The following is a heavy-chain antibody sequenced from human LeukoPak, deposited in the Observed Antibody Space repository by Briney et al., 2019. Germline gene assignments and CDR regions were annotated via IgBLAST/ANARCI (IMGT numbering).Heavy chain of an antibody. D-gene: IGHD2/OR15-2a*01. CDR2: ITPSGDYM. V-gene: IGHV3-11*01. Sequence: PGGSLRLSCAASAFSFSDSYMSWIRQAPGRGLEYISYITPSGDYMSYTDSVKGRFTFSRDNAKNSLYLQMNSLRAEDTAVYFCAKGHTSLDCRGQGALVTVSS. CDR1: AFSFSDSY. J-gene: IGHJ4*02. CDR3: AKGHTSLDC.